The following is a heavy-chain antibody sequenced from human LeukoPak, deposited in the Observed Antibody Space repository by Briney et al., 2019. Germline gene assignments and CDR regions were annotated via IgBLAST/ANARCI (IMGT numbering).Heavy chain of an antibody. Sequence: GGSLRLSCAATGFTFSSYGMHWVRQAPGKGLEWVAFIRYDGSNKYYADSVKGRFTISRDNSKNTLYLQMNSLRSDDTAVYYCARGQYYDILTGYQNYYYYYYMDVWGKGTTVTVSS. D-gene: IGHD3-9*01. V-gene: IGHV3-30*02. CDR2: IRYDGSNK. CDR1: GFTFSSYG. CDR3: ARGQYYDILTGYQNYYYYYYMDV. J-gene: IGHJ6*03.